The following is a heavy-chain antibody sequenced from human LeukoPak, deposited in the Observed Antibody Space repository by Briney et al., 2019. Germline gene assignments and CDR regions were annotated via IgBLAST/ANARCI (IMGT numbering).Heavy chain of an antibody. J-gene: IGHJ4*02. CDR2: ISSSSSYI. D-gene: IGHD2-2*02. V-gene: IGHV3-21*01. CDR1: GFTFSSYS. CDR3: ARVGCSSTSCYTSGWYFYY. Sequence: GGSLRLSCAASGFTFSSYSMNWVRQAPGKGLEWVSSISSSSSYIYYADSVKGRCTISRDNAKTSLYLQMHSLRAEDTAVYYCARVGCSSTSCYTSGWYFYYWGQGTLVTVSS.